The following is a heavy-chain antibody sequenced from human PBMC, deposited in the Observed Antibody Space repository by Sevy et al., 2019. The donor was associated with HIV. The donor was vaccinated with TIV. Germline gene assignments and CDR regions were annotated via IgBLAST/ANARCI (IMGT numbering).Heavy chain of an antibody. CDR3: AGDLEFYDSGDYGPSFMPDF. D-gene: IGHD4-17*01. Sequence: GGSLRLSCAASGFTFSSFGVHWVRQAPGKGLEWVAVIWFDGSNTYYADSVKGRFTISRDIAKNTLHLQMNSLRAEDTAVYYCAGDLEFYDSGDYGPSFMPDFWGHGTLVTVSS. CDR2: IWFDGSNT. V-gene: IGHV3-33*01. CDR1: GFTFSSFG. J-gene: IGHJ4*01.